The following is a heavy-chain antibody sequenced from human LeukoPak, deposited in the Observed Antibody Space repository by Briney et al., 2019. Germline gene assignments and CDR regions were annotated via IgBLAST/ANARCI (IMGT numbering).Heavy chain of an antibody. CDR2: IIPILGIA. CDR3: ARDPDGIRAVAGIVFDY. Sequence: GASVKVSCKASGGTFSSYAISWVRQAPGQGLEWMGRIIPILGIANYAQKFQGRVTITADKSTSTAYMELSSLRSEDTAVYYCARDPDGIRAVAGIVFDYWGQGTLVTVSS. J-gene: IGHJ4*02. V-gene: IGHV1-69*04. CDR1: GGTFSSYA. D-gene: IGHD6-19*01.